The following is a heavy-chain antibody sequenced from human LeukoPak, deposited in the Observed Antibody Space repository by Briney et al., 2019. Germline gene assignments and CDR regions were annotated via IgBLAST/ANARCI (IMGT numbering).Heavy chain of an antibody. Sequence: GGSLRLSCAASGFTFISYGMSWVRRAPGKGLEWVSAISGSGGSTYYADSVKGRFTISRDNSKNTLYLQMNSLRAEDTAVYYCARDGGYRDYWGQGTLVTVSS. CDR2: ISGSGGST. D-gene: IGHD5-18*01. CDR1: GFTFISYG. V-gene: IGHV3-23*01. CDR3: ARDGGYRDY. J-gene: IGHJ4*02.